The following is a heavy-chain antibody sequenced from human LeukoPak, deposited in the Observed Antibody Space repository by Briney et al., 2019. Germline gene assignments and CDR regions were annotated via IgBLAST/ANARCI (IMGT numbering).Heavy chain of an antibody. CDR2: IYYSGST. V-gene: IGHV4-59*01. CDR1: GGSISSYH. Sequence: MASETLSLTCTGSGGSISSYHWIWIRQPPGKGLEWIGYIYYSGSTNYNPSLKSRVTISVDTSKNQFSLKLRSVSAADTAVYYCARGYSYYPYWGQGTLVTVSS. CDR3: ARGYSYYPY. D-gene: IGHD4-11*01. J-gene: IGHJ4*02.